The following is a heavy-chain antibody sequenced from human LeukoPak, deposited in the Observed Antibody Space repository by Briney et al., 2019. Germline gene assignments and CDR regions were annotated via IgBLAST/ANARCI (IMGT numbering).Heavy chain of an antibody. J-gene: IGHJ4*02. CDR1: GFTFSNYW. Sequence: GGSLRLSCAASGFTFSNYWMSWVRQAPGKGLEWVANIQQDGSEKYYVDSVKGRFTISRDNAKNSLYLQMNSLRAEDTAVYYCARDLLIVVVPTTPGFWGQGTVVIVSS. CDR2: IQQDGSEK. CDR3: ARDLLIVVVPTTPGF. D-gene: IGHD2-2*01. V-gene: IGHV3-7*03.